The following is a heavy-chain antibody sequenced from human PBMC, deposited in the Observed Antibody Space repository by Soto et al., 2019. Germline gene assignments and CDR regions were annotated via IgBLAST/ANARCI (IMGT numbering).Heavy chain of an antibody. CDR3: ARVNSGRNWFYX. CDR2: IYFSGST. J-gene: IGHJ5*02. D-gene: IGHD6-19*01. CDR1: GDSVSSASFY. V-gene: IGHV4-61*01. Sequence: SETLSLTCTVSGDSVSSASFYWIWIRQAPGKGLEWIGFIYFSGSTNYNPSLKSRVTMSLDTSKNQFSLKLRSVTPADTAGYFCARVNSGRNWFYXWGQGTLFTVSX.